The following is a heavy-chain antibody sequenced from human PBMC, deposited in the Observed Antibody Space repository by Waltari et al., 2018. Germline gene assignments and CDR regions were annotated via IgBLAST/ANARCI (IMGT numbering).Heavy chain of an antibody. D-gene: IGHD4-17*01. Sequence: VQLVQSGAEVKKPGASVKVSCKASGFTFSSYAMSWVRQAPGKGLEWVSAISGSGGSTYYADSVKGRFTISRDNSKNTLYLQMNSLRAEDTAVYYCAKTQYGDYRQPFDYWGQGTLVTVSS. CDR1: GFTFSSYA. J-gene: IGHJ4*02. CDR3: AKTQYGDYRQPFDY. CDR2: ISGSGGST. V-gene: IGHV3-23*04.